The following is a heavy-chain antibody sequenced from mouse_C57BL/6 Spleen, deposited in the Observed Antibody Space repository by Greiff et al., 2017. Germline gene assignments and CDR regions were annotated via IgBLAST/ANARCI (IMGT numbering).Heavy chain of an antibody. J-gene: IGHJ4*01. Sequence: QVQLQQPGAELVMPGASVKLSCKASGYTFTSYWMHWVKQRPGQGLEWIGEIDPSDSYTNYNQKIKGKSTVTVDKYSSTAYMPLSSLISQDSAVYYGSRNYYCSSSTYYAMDYWGQGTSVTVSS. D-gene: IGHD1-1*01. V-gene: IGHV1-69*01. CDR3: SRNYYCSSSTYYAMDY. CDR2: IDPSDSYT. CDR1: GYTFTSYW.